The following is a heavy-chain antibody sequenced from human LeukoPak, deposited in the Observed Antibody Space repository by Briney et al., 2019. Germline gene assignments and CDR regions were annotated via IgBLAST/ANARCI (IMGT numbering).Heavy chain of an antibody. J-gene: IGHJ5*02. CDR3: ARGDWSGYVSPYNWFDP. CDR2: IHYSGST. V-gene: IGHV4-39*01. CDR1: GGSISSSSYY. Sequence: SETLSLTCTVSGGSISSSSYYWGRIRQPPGKGLEWIGSIHYSGSTYYNPSLKSRVTISVDTSKNQFSLKLSSVTAADTAVYYCARGDWSGYVSPYNWFDPWGQGTLVTVSS. D-gene: IGHD3-3*01.